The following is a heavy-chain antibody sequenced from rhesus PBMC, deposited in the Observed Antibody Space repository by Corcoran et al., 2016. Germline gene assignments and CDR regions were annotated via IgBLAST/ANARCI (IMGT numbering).Heavy chain of an antibody. V-gene: IGHV4S10*01. Sequence: QVQLQESGPGVVKPSETLSLTCAVSGGSISDSYRWSWIRQPPGKGLEWIGYIYGSSTSTNYNPSLKSRVTISQDTSKNQFSVKLSSVTAADTAVYYCARVLAGDWGQGVLVTVSS. CDR2: IYGSSTST. J-gene: IGHJ4*01. CDR1: GGSISDSYR. CDR3: ARVLAGD. D-gene: IGHD6-25*01.